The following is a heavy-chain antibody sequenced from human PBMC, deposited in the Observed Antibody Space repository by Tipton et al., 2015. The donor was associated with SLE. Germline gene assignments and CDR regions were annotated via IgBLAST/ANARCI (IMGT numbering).Heavy chain of an antibody. D-gene: IGHD1-26*01. CDR1: GGSISSYY. V-gene: IGHV4-59*01. CDR2: MYYSGGT. J-gene: IGHJ2*01. Sequence: TLSLTCTVSGGSISSYYWSWIRQPPGKGLEWIGYMYYSGGTNYNPSLESRVSISLDTSKNQFSLKLSSVSAADTAVYYCARANGIVGGQVPYWYFDLWGRGTLVTVSS. CDR3: ARANGIVGGQVPYWYFDL.